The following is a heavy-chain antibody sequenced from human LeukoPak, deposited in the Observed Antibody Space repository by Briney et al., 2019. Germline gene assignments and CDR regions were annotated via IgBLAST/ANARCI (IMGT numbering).Heavy chain of an antibody. D-gene: IGHD3-22*01. Sequence: PGGSLRLSCAASGFTFSNYAMTWVRQAPGKGLEWVSRISGSGSIEYADSVKGRFTISRDNSKNTLYLQMNSLRAEDTAVYYCAKESYYDGTGFYTGWGQGNLVTVSS. V-gene: IGHV3-23*01. CDR1: GFTFSNYA. CDR3: AKESYYDGTGFYTG. J-gene: IGHJ4*02. CDR2: ISGSGSI.